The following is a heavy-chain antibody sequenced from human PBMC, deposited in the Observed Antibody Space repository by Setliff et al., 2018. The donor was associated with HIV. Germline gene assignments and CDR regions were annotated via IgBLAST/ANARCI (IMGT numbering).Heavy chain of an antibody. D-gene: IGHD3-10*01. CDR2: SIPIYGTP. V-gene: IGHV1-69*05. CDR1: GGSFTGFA. CDR3: ARNDASGSYYRLDY. J-gene: IGHJ4*02. Sequence: SVKVSCKASGGSFTGFAISWVRQAPGQGLEWMGGSIPIYGTPNYAQKFQGRITISTDASTSTAYMELNSLRSEDTAVYYCARNDASGSYYRLDYWGQGTLVTVSS.